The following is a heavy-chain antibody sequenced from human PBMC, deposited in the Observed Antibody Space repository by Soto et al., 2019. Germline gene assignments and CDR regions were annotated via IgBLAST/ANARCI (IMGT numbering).Heavy chain of an antibody. V-gene: IGHV4-31*03. Sequence: SETLSLTCTVSGGSISSGGYYWSWIRQHPGKGLEWIGYIYYSGSTYYNPSLKSRVTISVDTSKNQFSLKLSSVTAADTAVYYCARDRDLGYCSGGSCQSTEFDYWGQGTLVTVSS. CDR1: GGSISSGGYY. D-gene: IGHD2-15*01. J-gene: IGHJ4*02. CDR2: IYYSGST. CDR3: ARDRDLGYCSGGSCQSTEFDY.